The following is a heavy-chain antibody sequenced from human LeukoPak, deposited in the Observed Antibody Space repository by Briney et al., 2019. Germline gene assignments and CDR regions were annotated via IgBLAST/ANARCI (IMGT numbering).Heavy chain of an antibody. V-gene: IGHV4-39*02. CDR1: GGSISSSSYY. J-gene: IGHJ4*02. D-gene: IGHD3-10*01. CDR2: IYYNGST. Sequence: PSETLSLTCTVSGGSISSSSYYWGWIRQPPGKGLEGIGSIYYNGSTYYNRSLKSRVTISVDTSKNQFSLKLSSVTAADTAVYYCAREYYYASGSYLYWGQGTLVTVSS. CDR3: AREYYYASGSYLY.